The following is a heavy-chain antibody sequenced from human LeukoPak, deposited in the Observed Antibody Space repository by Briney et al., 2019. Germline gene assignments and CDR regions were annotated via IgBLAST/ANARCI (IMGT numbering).Heavy chain of an antibody. J-gene: IGHJ4*02. V-gene: IGHV4-59*12. D-gene: IGHD2-8*01. CDR1: GGSISNYY. CDR2: IYYSGST. CDR3: SRENGAFSPFGY. Sequence: SETLSLICTVSGGSISNYYWSWIRQPPGKGLEWIGYIYYSGSTNYNPSLKSRVTISVDTSKNQFSLKLTSVTAADTAVYYCSRENGAFSPFGYWGQGTLVTVPS.